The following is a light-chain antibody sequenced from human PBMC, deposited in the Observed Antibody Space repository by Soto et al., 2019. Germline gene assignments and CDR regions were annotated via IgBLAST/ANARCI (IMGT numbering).Light chain of an antibody. CDR2: GAS. V-gene: IGKV1-27*01. J-gene: IGKJ5*01. Sequence: DIQMTQSPSSLSASVGDRVTITCRASQGISSFVAWYQQKPGKVPRLLISGASTLQSGVPSRFSGSGAGTDFTLTITSIQPEDVATYYCQKYSSVITFGQVTRLEIK. CDR1: QGISSF. CDR3: QKYSSVIT.